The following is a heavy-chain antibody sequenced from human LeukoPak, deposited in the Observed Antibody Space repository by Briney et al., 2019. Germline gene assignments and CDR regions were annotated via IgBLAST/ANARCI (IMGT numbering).Heavy chain of an antibody. V-gene: IGHV4-34*01. CDR3: ARVKPHSSSWYWYRPNWFDP. Sequence: KPSETLSLTSAVHGGSFSGYYWSWIRQPPGKGLEWIGEINHSGSTNYTPSLKSRVTISVDTSKNQFSLKLSSVTAADTAVYYCARVKPHSSSWYWYRPNWFDPWGQGTLVTVSS. J-gene: IGHJ5*02. CDR1: GGSFSGYY. CDR2: INHSGST. D-gene: IGHD6-13*01.